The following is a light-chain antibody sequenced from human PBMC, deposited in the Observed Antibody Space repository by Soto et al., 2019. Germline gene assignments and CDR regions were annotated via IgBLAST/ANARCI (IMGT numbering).Light chain of an antibody. CDR2: AAS. CDR3: QQLNSYPIT. Sequence: IPYTQSPSSLSSPVGDRVTMNCGASQGISNYLAWYQQRPGKAPKLLIYAASTLQSGVPSRFSGSGSATDFTLTISSLQPEDFATYYCQQLNSYPITSRQGTRLEIK. J-gene: IGKJ5*01. CDR1: QGISNY. V-gene: IGKV1-9*01.